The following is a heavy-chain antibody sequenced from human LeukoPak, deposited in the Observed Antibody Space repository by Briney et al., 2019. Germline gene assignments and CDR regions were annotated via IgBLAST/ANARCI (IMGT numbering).Heavy chain of an antibody. Sequence: SETLSLTCTVSGGSISSYYWSWIRQPPGKGLEWIGYIYYSGSTNYNPSLKSRVTISVDTSKNQFSLKLSSVTAADTAVYYCARGAQFGVVIFDYWGQGTLVTVSS. D-gene: IGHD3-3*01. V-gene: IGHV4-59*01. J-gene: IGHJ4*02. CDR1: GGSISSYY. CDR3: ARGAQFGVVIFDY. CDR2: IYYSGST.